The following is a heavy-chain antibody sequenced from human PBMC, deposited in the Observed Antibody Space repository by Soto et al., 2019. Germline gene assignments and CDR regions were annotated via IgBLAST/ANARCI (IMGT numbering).Heavy chain of an antibody. J-gene: IGHJ4*02. Sequence: EVQLVQSGAEVKKPGESLKISCKGSGYSFTSYWIGWVRQMPGKGLEWMGIIYPGDSDTRYSPSFQGQVTISADKSIITANLQWSNLKASDTAMYYCARLRGSGWYTGYFDYWGQGTLVTVSS. CDR3: ARLRGSGWYTGYFDY. CDR2: IYPGDSDT. CDR1: GYSFTSYW. D-gene: IGHD6-19*01. V-gene: IGHV5-51*03.